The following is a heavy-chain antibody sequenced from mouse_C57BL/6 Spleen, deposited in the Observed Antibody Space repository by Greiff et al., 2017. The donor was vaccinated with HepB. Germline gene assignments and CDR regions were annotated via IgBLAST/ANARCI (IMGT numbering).Heavy chain of an antibody. D-gene: IGHD3-2*02. CDR1: GYTFTSYW. CDR2: IHPNSGST. V-gene: IGHV1-64*01. CDR3: ARSPAQPYFDY. Sequence: VQLQQPGAELVKPGASVKLSCKASGYTFTSYWMHWVKQRPGQGLEWIGMIHPNSGSTNYNEKFKSKATLTVDKSSSTAYMQLSSLTSEDSAVYYCARSPAQPYFDYWGQGTTLTVSS. J-gene: IGHJ2*01.